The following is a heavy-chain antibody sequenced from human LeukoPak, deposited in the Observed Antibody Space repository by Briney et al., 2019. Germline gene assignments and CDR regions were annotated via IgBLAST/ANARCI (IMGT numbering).Heavy chain of an antibody. Sequence: GEPLRISCKGPGSRFTSSWISWVRQTPGKGLEGMGGIAPSEVYPSYSPSFQGHVTISADKSISTATLQWSSLNAPDTALYYCAGRGMDVWGQGTTITV. CDR1: GSRFTSSW. CDR2: IAPSEVYP. CDR3: AGRGMDV. V-gene: IGHV5-10-1*01. J-gene: IGHJ6*02.